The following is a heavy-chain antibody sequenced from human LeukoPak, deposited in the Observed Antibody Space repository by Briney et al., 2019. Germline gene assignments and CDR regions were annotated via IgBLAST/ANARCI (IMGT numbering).Heavy chain of an antibody. CDR3: ASDFGEYYYYGMDV. D-gene: IGHD3-10*01. CDR1: GFTVSSNY. Sequence: GGSLRLSCAASGFTVSSNYMSWVRQAPGKGLEWASVIYSGGSTYYADSVKGRFTISRDNSKNTLYLQMNSLRAEDTAVYYCASDFGEYYYYGMDVWGQGTTVTVSS. V-gene: IGHV3-53*01. CDR2: IYSGGST. J-gene: IGHJ6*02.